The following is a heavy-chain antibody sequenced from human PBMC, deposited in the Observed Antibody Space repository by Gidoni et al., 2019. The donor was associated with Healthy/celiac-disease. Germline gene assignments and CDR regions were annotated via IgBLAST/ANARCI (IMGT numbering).Heavy chain of an antibody. V-gene: IGHV3-11*06. CDR2: IISSSSYT. CDR3: ARERGAYLSRDFVY. J-gene: IGHJ4*02. D-gene: IGHD3-10*01. Sequence: QVQLVESGGGLVKPGGSLRLCCAASGFTFSDYYMSWIRQAPGKGMEWVSYIISSSSYTNYADAVKGRCTISRDNAKNSLYLQMNSLRAEDTAVYYCARERGAYLSRDFVYWGQGTLVTVTS. CDR1: GFTFSDYY.